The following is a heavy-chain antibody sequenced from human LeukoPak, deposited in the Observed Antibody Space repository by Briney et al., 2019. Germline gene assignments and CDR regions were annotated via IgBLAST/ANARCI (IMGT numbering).Heavy chain of an antibody. CDR3: GAMYYDHVWGSYRPFDY. CDR1: GGSISSYY. J-gene: IGHJ4*02. Sequence: SETLSLTCTVSGGSISSYYWSWIRQPAGKGLEWIGRIYTSGSTNYNPSLKSRVTISVETSKNQFSLKLTSVTAADTAVYYCGAMYYDHVWGSYRPFDYWGQGTLVTVSS. D-gene: IGHD3-16*02. V-gene: IGHV4-4*07. CDR2: IYTSGST.